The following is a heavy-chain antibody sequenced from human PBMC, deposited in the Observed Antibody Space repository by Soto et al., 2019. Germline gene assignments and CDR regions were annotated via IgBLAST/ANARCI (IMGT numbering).Heavy chain of an antibody. CDR1: GFTFSSYA. D-gene: IGHD3-22*01. V-gene: IGHV3-30-3*01. J-gene: IGHJ3*02. Sequence: GGSLRLSCAASGFTFSSYAMHWVRQAPGKGLEWVAVISYDGSNKYYADSVKGRFTISRDNSKNTLYLQMNSLRAEDTAVYYCARDRAPSTYYYDSSGYRSTAFDIWGQGTMVTVSS. CDR3: ARDRAPSTYYYDSSGYRSTAFDI. CDR2: ISYDGSNK.